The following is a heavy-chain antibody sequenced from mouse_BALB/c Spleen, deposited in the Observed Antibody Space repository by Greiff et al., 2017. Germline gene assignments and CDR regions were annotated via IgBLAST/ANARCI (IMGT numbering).Heavy chain of an antibody. D-gene: IGHD1-1*01. CDR3: AREGYYYGSSTYYYSMDY. J-gene: IGHJ4*01. CDR2: ISSGGST. V-gene: IGHV5-6-5*01. CDR1: GFTFSCYA. Sequence: EVMLVESGGGLVKPGGSLKISCAASGFTFSCYAMSWVRQTPEKRLEWVASISSGGSTYYPDSVKGRVTISRDNARNSLYLQMSSLRSEDTAMYYCAREGYYYGSSTYYYSMDYWGQGTSVTVSS.